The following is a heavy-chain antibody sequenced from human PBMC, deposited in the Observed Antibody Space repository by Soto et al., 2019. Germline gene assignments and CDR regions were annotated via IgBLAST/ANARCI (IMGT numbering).Heavy chain of an antibody. V-gene: IGHV3-23*01. CDR3: AQGGTTTVVTPNIDHYYGMDV. CDR1: GFTFSSYA. D-gene: IGHD4-17*01. Sequence: EVQLLESGGGLVQPGGSLRLSCAASGFTFSSYAMSWVRQAPGKGLEWVSAISGSGGSTYYADSVKGRFTISRDNSKNPLYLQMNSLRAEDTAVYYCAQGGTTTVVTPNIDHYYGMDVWGQVTTVTVSS. CDR2: ISGSGGST. J-gene: IGHJ6*02.